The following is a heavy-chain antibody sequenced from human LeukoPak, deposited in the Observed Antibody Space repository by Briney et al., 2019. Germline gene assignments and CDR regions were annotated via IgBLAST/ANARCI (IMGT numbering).Heavy chain of an antibody. CDR3: ARGRMSSSGYYGFGY. D-gene: IGHD3-22*01. Sequence: PGGTLRLSCAASGFTFSSYEMNWVRQAPGKGLEWVSYINSSGSTIYYAGSVKGRFTISRDNSKTSLNLQMNSLRAEDTAVYYCARGRMSSSGYYGFGYWGQGTLVTVSS. CDR2: INSSGSTI. CDR1: GFTFSSYE. J-gene: IGHJ4*02. V-gene: IGHV3-48*03.